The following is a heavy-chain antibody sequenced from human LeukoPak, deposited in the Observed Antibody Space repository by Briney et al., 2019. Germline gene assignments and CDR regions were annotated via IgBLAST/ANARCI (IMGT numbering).Heavy chain of an antibody. CDR3: AKDEVIPSYYYIDV. D-gene: IGHD2-2*01. V-gene: IGHV3-30-3*01. CDR2: ISYDGSNK. J-gene: IGHJ6*03. Sequence: GGSLRLSCAASGFTFSSYAMHWVRQAPGKGLEWVAVISYDGSNKYYADSVKGRFSISRDSAKHTLYLQMNSLRGEDTAVYYCAKDEVIPSYYYIDVWGKGTTVTVSS. CDR1: GFTFSSYA.